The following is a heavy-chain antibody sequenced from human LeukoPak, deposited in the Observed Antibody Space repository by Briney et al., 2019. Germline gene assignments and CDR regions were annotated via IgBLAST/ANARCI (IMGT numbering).Heavy chain of an antibody. D-gene: IGHD3-16*01. Sequence: ASVKVSCKASGYTFTGYYMHWVRQAPGQGLGWMGWINPNSGDTKYLQKFQGRVTMTRDTSIRTAYMELTKLRSDDTAVYYCATQRGSYLWGTDFDYWGQGTLVTVSS. V-gene: IGHV1-2*02. CDR2: INPNSGDT. CDR1: GYTFTGYY. CDR3: ATQRGSYLWGTDFDY. J-gene: IGHJ4*02.